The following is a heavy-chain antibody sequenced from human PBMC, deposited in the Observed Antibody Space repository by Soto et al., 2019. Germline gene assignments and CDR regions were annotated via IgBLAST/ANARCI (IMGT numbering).Heavy chain of an antibody. CDR1: GGSISSGGYY. CDR2: IYYSGST. J-gene: IGHJ6*02. D-gene: IGHD2-15*01. V-gene: IGHV4-31*03. CDR3: ARDRIGMPPHYYDYGMDV. Sequence: QVQLQESGPGLVKPSQTLSLTCTVSGGSISSGGYYWGWIRQNPGKGLEWFGYIYYSGSTYYNPSLKSRVTISVETSKNQFSLKLSSVTAADTAVYYCARDRIGMPPHYYDYGMDVWGQGTTVTVSS.